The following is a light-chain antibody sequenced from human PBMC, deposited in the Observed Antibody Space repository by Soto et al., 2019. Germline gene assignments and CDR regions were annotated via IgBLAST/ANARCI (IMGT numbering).Light chain of an antibody. CDR1: QSVSSSY. CDR3: QQHNQWPIT. CDR2: GAS. J-gene: IGKJ5*01. V-gene: IGKV3D-20*02. Sequence: EIVLTQSPGTLSLSQGERATLSCRASQSVSSSYLAWYQQKPGQAPRLLIYGASSRATGIPDRFSGSGSGTEFTLTINSLQSEDSAVYYCQQHNQWPITFGQGTRLEIK.